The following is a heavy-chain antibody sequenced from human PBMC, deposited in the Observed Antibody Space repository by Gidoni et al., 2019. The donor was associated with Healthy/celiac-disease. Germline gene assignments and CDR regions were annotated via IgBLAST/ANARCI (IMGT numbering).Heavy chain of an antibody. D-gene: IGHD6-19*01. V-gene: IGHV3-9*01. CDR3: AKDPSSGWLGAFDY. J-gene: IGHJ4*02. CDR2: ISWNSGSI. Sequence: EVQLVESGGGLVQPGRSLRLSCAASGFTFDDYAMHWVRQAPGKGLEWVSGISWNSGSIGYADSVKGRFTISRDNAKNSLYLQMNSLRAEDTALYYCAKDPSSGWLGAFDYWGQGTLVTVSS. CDR1: GFTFDDYA.